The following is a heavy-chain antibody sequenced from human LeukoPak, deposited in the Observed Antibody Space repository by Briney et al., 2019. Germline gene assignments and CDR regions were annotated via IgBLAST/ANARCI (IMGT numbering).Heavy chain of an antibody. Sequence: SGGSLRLSCAASGFTFTIYAMSWVRQAPGNGLEWVSSISSTGEYTYYTGSVKGRFTISRDSSKNTLYLHMNSLRGEDTAVYYCAKDRPNYYGSDGHYYRRNGDYWGQGTLVTVSS. D-gene: IGHD3-22*01. V-gene: IGHV3-23*01. CDR3: AKDRPNYYGSDGHYYRRNGDY. CDR1: GFTFTIYA. CDR2: ISSTGEYT. J-gene: IGHJ4*02.